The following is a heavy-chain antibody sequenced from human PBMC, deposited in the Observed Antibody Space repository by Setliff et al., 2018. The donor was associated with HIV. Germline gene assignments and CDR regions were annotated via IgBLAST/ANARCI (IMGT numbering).Heavy chain of an antibody. Sequence: PSETLSLTCDVSGYSISSGYYWGWIRQPPGKGLEWIGSIYHSGTTYYSPSFHSRVTVLVDTSKNHFSLILTSVTAADTAVYYCTRQAFGGAPRTPIDSWGQGTLVTVSS. D-gene: IGHD3-16*01. J-gene: IGHJ4*02. CDR3: TRQAFGGAPRTPIDS. V-gene: IGHV4-38-2*01. CDR1: GYSISSGYY. CDR2: IYHSGTT.